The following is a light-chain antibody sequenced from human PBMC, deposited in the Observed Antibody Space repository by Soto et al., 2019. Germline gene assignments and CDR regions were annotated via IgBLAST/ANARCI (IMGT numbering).Light chain of an antibody. V-gene: IGKV1-5*03. Sequence: DIQMTHSPSTRSASVGERVTITCRASQSISSWLAWYQQKPGKAPKLLIYKASSLESGVPSRFSGSGSGTEFTLTISSLQPDDFATYYCQQYNSYSWKFGQGTKVDIK. J-gene: IGKJ1*01. CDR2: KAS. CDR1: QSISSW. CDR3: QQYNSYSWK.